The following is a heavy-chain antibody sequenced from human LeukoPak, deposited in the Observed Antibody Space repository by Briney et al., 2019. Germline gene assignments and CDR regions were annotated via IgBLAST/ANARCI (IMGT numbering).Heavy chain of an antibody. CDR1: GYTFTSDD. D-gene: IGHD1-7*01. CDR3: ARVGLNYMDV. V-gene: IGHV1-8*01. Sequence: ASVKVSCKASGYTFTSDDINWVRQATGQGLEWMGRMNPNSGNTGNAQKFQGRVTMTRNTSISTAYMELSSLGSEETAVYYCARVGLNYMDVWGQGATVTVSS. J-gene: IGHJ6*02. CDR2: MNPNSGNT.